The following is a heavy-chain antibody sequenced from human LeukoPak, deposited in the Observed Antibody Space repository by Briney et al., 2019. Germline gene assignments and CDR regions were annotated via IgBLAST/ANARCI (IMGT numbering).Heavy chain of an antibody. J-gene: IGHJ4*02. CDR2: INHSGST. D-gene: IGHD6-13*01. CDR3: LSWYFDY. V-gene: IGHV4-34*01. Sequence: PWETLSLTCAVYGGSFSGYYWSWIRQPPGKGLEWIGEINHSGSTNYNPSLKSRVTISVDTSKNQFSLKLSSVTAADTAVYYCLSWYFDYWGQGTLVTVSS. CDR1: GGSFSGYY.